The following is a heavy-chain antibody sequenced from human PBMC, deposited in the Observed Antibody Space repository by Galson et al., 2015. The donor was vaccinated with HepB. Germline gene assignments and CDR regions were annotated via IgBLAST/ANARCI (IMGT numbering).Heavy chain of an antibody. CDR1: GCTFSVYT. J-gene: IGHJ4*02. D-gene: IGHD3-22*01. V-gene: IGHV3-30*09. CDR2: ISYNGAKK. CDR3: ARDLDISLYDFDMIGPLDY. Sequence: SLRVSCVASGCTFSVYTMHWVRQAPGEGLECGAVISYNGAKKSYADSVKGRCVISRDNSKNTLDLQRNSLRAEDTALYYCARDLDISLYDFDMIGPLDYWGQGTLVTVSS.